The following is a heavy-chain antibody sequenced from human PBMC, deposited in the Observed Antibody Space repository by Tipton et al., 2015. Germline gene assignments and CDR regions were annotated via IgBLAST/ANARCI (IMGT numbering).Heavy chain of an antibody. Sequence: TLSLTCTVSGTSFTNYYWSWIRQHPEKGLEYIGNVYYTGSTNYNPSLTSRVAISVDTSKKQFSLKLRSVTAADTAVYYCARGEMASSRIYYFDYWGQGTLVSVSS. CDR2: VYYTGST. V-gene: IGHV4-59*01. J-gene: IGHJ4*02. D-gene: IGHD5-24*01. CDR3: ARGEMASSRIYYFDY. CDR1: GTSFTNYY.